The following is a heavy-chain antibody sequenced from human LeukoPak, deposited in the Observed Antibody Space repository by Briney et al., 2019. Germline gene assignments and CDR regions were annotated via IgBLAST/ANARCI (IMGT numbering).Heavy chain of an antibody. CDR2: IKQDGSEK. CDR3: ARYPSGLLDY. D-gene: IGHD1-14*01. V-gene: IGHV3-7*01. J-gene: IGHJ4*02. CDR1: GFTFNSYW. Sequence: GGSLRLSCAASGFTFNSYWMSWVRQAPGKGLEWVANIKQDGSEKYYVDSVKGRFTISRDNAKNSLYLQMNSLRAEDTAVYYCARYPSGLLDYWGQGTLVTVSS.